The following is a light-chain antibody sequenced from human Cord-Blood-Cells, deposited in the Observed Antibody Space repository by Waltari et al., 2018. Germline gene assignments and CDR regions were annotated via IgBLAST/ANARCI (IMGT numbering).Light chain of an antibody. Sequence: DIVLTQPPATLSLSTGERATLSCSASQSVSNYLACYQQKPGQAPRLLIYDASNRANGIPARFSGSVSGTDFTVTISSLEPEDFGVYYCQQRSTWPPTFGGGTKVEIK. CDR2: DAS. V-gene: IGKV3-11*01. CDR1: QSVSNY. J-gene: IGKJ4*01. CDR3: QQRSTWPPT.